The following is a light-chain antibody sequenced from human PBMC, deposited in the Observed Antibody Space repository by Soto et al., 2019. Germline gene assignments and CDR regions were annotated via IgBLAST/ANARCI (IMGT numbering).Light chain of an antibody. V-gene: IGLV2-14*01. J-gene: IGLJ1*01. CDR1: ISDIGAYNF. CDR2: HVT. Sequence: QCVLTQPASGTGFPGQSSSITYTRTISDIGAYNFVSWYQQHRGKAPILMIYHVTDRPSGVSNRFSASKSGNTASLTISGLQAEDEADYYCSSYTTSSTFVFGTGTKSPS. CDR3: SSYTTSSTFV.